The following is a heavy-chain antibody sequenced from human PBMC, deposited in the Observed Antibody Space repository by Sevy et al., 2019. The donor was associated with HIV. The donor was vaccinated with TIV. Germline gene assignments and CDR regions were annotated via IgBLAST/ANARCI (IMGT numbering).Heavy chain of an antibody. CDR3: ARGGIMATTEYGMDV. CDR1: GGSSSGYY. J-gene: IGHJ6*02. CDR2: ISHRGST. Sequence: SQTLSLTCAFSGGSSSGYYWAWIRQSPGKGLEWIGEISHRGSTKYNPSLKSRVSISVDTSKDQISLRLTSLTAADTAVYYCARGGIMATTEYGMDVWGQGTTVTVSS. V-gene: IGHV4-34*01. D-gene: IGHD1-1*01.